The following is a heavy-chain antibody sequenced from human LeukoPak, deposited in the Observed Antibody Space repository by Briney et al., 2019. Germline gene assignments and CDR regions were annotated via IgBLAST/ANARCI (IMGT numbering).Heavy chain of an antibody. CDR2: ISGSGGST. D-gene: IGHD3-16*01. Sequence: GSLRLSCAASGCTFSSYAMSWVRQAPGKGLEWVSAISGSGGSTYYADSVKGRFTISRDNSKNTLYLQMNSLRAEDTAVYYCAKVDDYDYVWGSYDYWGQGTLVTVSS. CDR3: AKVDDYDYVWGSYDY. J-gene: IGHJ4*02. CDR1: GCTFSSYA. V-gene: IGHV3-23*01.